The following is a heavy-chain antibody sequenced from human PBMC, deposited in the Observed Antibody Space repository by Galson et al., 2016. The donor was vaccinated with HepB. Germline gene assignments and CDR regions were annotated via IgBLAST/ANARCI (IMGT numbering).Heavy chain of an antibody. V-gene: IGHV2-5*02. J-gene: IGHJ4*02. CDR3: AHSPEDDGFSPPFDY. CDR1: GFSLSSTGVG. CDR2: IQWDGDK. Sequence: PALVKPTQTLTLTCTLSGFSLSSTGVGVGWIRQPPGKALEWLALIQWDGDKRYTPFLKDRLTITTDSSKNQVVLTMTNMGPVDTATYFCAHSPEDDGFSPPFDYWGQGTLVTVSS. D-gene: IGHD5-24*01.